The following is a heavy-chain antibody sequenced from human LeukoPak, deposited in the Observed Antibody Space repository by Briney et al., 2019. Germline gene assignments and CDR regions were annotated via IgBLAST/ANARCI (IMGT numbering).Heavy chain of an antibody. Sequence: GSLRLSCAASGFTFSSYAMYWVRQAPGKGLEWVAVISYDGSNKYYADSVKGRLTISRDNSKNTLSLHMNSLRAEDTAVYYCARESYGMDVWGQGTTVTVSS. CDR3: ARESYGMDV. V-gene: IGHV3-30-3*01. CDR2: ISYDGSNK. CDR1: GFTFSSYA. J-gene: IGHJ6*02.